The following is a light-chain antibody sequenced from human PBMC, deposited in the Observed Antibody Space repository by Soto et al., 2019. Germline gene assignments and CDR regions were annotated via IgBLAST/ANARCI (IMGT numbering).Light chain of an antibody. Sequence: QSVLTQSSSASASLGSSVKLTCTLSSGHSSYIIAWHQQQPGKAPRYLMKLEGSGSYNKGSGVPDRFSGSSSGADRYLTISILQFEDEADYYCETWDSNTAVFGGGTQLTVL. CDR2: LEGSGSY. CDR1: SGHSSYI. V-gene: IGLV4-60*02. J-gene: IGLJ7*01. CDR3: ETWDSNTAV.